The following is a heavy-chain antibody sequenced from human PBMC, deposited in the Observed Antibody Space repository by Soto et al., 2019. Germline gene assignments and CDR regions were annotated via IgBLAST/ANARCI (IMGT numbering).Heavy chain of an antibody. D-gene: IGHD2-15*01. CDR3: AKDPAAHRYYYYGMDV. CDR2: ISGSGGST. V-gene: IGHV3-23*01. J-gene: IGHJ6*02. Sequence: GGSLRLSCAASGFTFSSYAMSWVRQAPGKGLEWVSAISGSGGSTYYADSVKGRFTISRDNSKNTPYLQMNSLRAEDTAVYYCAKDPAAHRYYYYGMDVWGQGTTVTVSS. CDR1: GFTFSSYA.